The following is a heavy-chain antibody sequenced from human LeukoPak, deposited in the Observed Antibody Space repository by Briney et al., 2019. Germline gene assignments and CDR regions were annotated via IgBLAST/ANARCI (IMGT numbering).Heavy chain of an antibody. Sequence: PSETLSLTCTVSGYSISSDYYWGWIRQPPGKGLEWIGSIYHSGITFYNPSLKSRVTISVDTSKNQFSLKLSSVTAADTAVYYCASFPLYSSRQWGQGTLVTVSS. CDR3: ASFPLYSSRQ. CDR1: GYSISSDYY. CDR2: IYHSGIT. J-gene: IGHJ4*02. V-gene: IGHV4-38-2*02. D-gene: IGHD6-13*01.